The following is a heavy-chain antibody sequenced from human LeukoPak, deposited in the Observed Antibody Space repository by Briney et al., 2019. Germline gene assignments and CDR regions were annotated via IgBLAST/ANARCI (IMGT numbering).Heavy chain of an antibody. Sequence: GGSLRLSCAASGFTFSSYAMTWVRQAPGKGLEWVGFIRSKAYGGTTEYAASVKGRFTISRDDSKSIAYLQMNSPKTEDTAVYYCTRDQARSGALFDYWGQGTLVTVSS. CDR2: IRSKAYGGTT. J-gene: IGHJ4*02. D-gene: IGHD1-26*01. V-gene: IGHV3-49*04. CDR1: GFTFSSYA. CDR3: TRDQARSGALFDY.